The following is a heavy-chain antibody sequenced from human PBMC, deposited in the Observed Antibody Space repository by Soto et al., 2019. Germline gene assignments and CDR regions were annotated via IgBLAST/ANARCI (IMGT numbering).Heavy chain of an antibody. J-gene: IGHJ4*02. CDR1: GGTFDIYS. CDR3: AKKGTTTTEPYYFDY. Sequence: SVKVSCKASGGTFDIYSINWVRQAPGQGLEWMGRIIPVLHIVNYAQNFQGRVSITADKSTTTAYMELSGLRSDDTALYYCAKKGTTTTEPYYFDYWGQGTLVTVSS. D-gene: IGHD4-4*01. CDR2: IIPVLHIV. V-gene: IGHV1-69*02.